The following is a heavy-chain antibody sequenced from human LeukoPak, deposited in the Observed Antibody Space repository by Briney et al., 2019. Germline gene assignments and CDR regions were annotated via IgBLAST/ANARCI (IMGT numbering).Heavy chain of an antibody. J-gene: IGHJ4*02. CDR2: IYPGDSDT. CDR1: GSRFTSYW. Sequence: GEPLKISFKGSGSRFTSYWIGWVPTMPGKGLEWMGIIYPGDSDTRYSPSFQGQVTISADKSISTAYLQWSSLKASDTAMYYCARAITYGGKPALGYWGQGTLVTVSS. CDR3: ARAITYGGKPALGY. D-gene: IGHD4-23*01. V-gene: IGHV5-51*01.